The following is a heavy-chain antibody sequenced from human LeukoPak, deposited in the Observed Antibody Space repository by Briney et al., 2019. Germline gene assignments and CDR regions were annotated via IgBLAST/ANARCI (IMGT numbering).Heavy chain of an antibody. J-gene: IGHJ5*02. CDR3: ARARYAYAGIAAAGTPRDLWFDP. Sequence: SETLSLTCTVSGGSISSYYWSWIRQPPGKGLEWIGYIYYSGSTSYNPSLKSRVTISVDTSKSQFSLKLSSGTAADTAVYYCARARYAYAGIAAAGTPRDLWFDPWGQGTLVTVSS. D-gene: IGHD6-13*01. CDR2: IYYSGST. CDR1: GGSISSYY. V-gene: IGHV4-59*12.